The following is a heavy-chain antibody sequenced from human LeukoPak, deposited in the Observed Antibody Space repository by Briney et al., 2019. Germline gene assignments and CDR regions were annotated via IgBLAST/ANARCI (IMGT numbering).Heavy chain of an antibody. D-gene: IGHD4-17*01. CDR2: INHSGST. CDR1: GGSFGGYY. CDR3: ARRHSTTTTRGGYYYGMDV. J-gene: IGHJ6*02. Sequence: SETLSLTCAVYGGSFGGYYWSWIRQPPGKGLEWIGEINHSGSTNYNPSLKSRVTISVDTSKNQFSLKLSSVTAADTAVYYCARRHSTTTTRGGYYYGMDVWGQGTTVTVSS. V-gene: IGHV4-34*01.